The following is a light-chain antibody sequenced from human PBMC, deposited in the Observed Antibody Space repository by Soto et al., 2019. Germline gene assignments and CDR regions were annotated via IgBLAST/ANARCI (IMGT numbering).Light chain of an antibody. J-gene: IGKJ5*01. Sequence: PGESATLSCRATHIVTDYVAWYQQKPGQAPRLLIYDASNRATGIPDRFSGSGSGTDFTLTISRLEPEDFAVYYCQQYGSSPPITFGQGTRLE. V-gene: IGKV3-20*01. CDR1: HIVTDY. CDR3: QQYGSSPPIT. CDR2: DAS.